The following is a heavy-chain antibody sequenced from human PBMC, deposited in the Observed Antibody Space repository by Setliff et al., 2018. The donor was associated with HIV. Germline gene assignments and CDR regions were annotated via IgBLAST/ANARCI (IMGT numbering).Heavy chain of an antibody. CDR1: GGSISPDY. D-gene: IGHD6-13*01. CDR3: AGHVGISIGGTRGDFDC. CDR2: IFSRGST. J-gene: IGHJ4*02. Sequence: SETLSLTCTVSGGSISPDYWSWIRQPPGKGLEWIGYIFSRGSTNYNPSLKSRVTISVDTSKNQFSLRLSSVTAADTAMYYCAGHVGISIGGTRGDFDCWGQGTLVTVSS. V-gene: IGHV4-4*09.